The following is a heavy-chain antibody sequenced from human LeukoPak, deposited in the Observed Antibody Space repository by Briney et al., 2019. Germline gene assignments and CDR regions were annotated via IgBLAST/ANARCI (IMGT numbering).Heavy chain of an antibody. J-gene: IGHJ4*02. V-gene: IGHV4-61*05. CDR1: GGSINSSSYY. CDR2: IYYSGST. CDR3: ARSAMDLEWLPIDY. Sequence: SETLSLTCTVSGGSINSSSYYWGWIRQPPGKGLEWIGYIYYSGSTNYNPSLKSRVTISVDTSKNQFSLKLSSVTAADTAVYYCARSAMDLEWLPIDYWGQGTLVTVSS. D-gene: IGHD3-3*01.